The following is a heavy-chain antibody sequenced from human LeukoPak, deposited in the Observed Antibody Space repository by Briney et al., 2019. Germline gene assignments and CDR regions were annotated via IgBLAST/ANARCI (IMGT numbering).Heavy chain of an antibody. V-gene: IGHV3-49*03. Sequence: GGSLRLSCTASGFTFGDYAMSWFRQAPGKGLEWVGFIRSKAYGGTTVCAASVKGRFTISRDDSKSIAYLQMNSLKTEDTAVYYCTREEAAALNSYYYYYMDVWGKGTTVTVSS. D-gene: IGHD6-13*01. CDR2: IRSKAYGGTT. CDR1: GFTFGDYA. CDR3: TREEAAALNSYYYYYMDV. J-gene: IGHJ6*03.